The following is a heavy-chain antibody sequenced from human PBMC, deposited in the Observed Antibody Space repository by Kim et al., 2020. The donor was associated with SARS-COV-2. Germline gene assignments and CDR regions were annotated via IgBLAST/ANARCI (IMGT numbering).Heavy chain of an antibody. CDR1: GYSFTTLD. V-gene: IGHV1-8*01. Sequence: ASVKVSCKASGYSFTTLDLNWVRQAPGQGLEWMGWVNPNSGNTCDAQTCQGRITMMTNISMNTAYMALSSLRSDDTAGYYCARASQSLVRGVFYYGLDVW. CDR3: ARASQSLVRGVFYYGLDV. D-gene: IGHD3-10*01. J-gene: IGHJ6*01. CDR2: VNPNSGNT.